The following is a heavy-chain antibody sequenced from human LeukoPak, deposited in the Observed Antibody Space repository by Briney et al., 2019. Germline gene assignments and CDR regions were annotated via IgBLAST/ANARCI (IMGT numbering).Heavy chain of an antibody. CDR3: ARTAMVEYYFDY. CDR1: GGSLSSGSYC. J-gene: IGHJ4*02. Sequence: SQTLSLTCTDSGGSLSSGSYCWSWIRQPAGKGLEWVGGIYTSGSTNYDPSLKSRVTISVDTSRNQFSLKLSSVTAADTAVYYCARTAMVEYYFDYWGQGTLVTVSS. V-gene: IGHV4-61*02. CDR2: IYTSGST. D-gene: IGHD5-18*01.